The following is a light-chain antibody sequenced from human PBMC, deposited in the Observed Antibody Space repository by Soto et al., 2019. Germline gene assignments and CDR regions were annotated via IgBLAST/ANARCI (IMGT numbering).Light chain of an antibody. CDR1: QSVTSN. CDR3: QQYNNWPPYT. CDR2: GAS. J-gene: IGKJ2*01. V-gene: IGKV3-15*01. Sequence: EIVMTQSPDTLSVSPGERATLSCRASQSVTSNLAWYQQKPGQAPRLLIYGASTRATGVPARFRGSGSRTEFTLTISSLQSEDFAVYYCQQYNNWPPYTFGQGTKLEIK.